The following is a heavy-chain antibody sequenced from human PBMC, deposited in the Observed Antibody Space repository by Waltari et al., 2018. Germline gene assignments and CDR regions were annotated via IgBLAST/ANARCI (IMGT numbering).Heavy chain of an antibody. CDR1: GFTFSTYW. D-gene: IGHD3-16*02. Sequence: EVQLVESGGGLVQPGGSLRLSCAASGFTFSTYWMHWVRQAPGKGLVWVSRIDSDGSPTNDADSVKGRFTSARDNAKNTLYLQMNNLGAEDTAVYYCARAGSYRFDYWGQGTLVTVSS. CDR3: ARAGSYRFDY. J-gene: IGHJ4*02. CDR2: IDSDGSPT. V-gene: IGHV3-74*01.